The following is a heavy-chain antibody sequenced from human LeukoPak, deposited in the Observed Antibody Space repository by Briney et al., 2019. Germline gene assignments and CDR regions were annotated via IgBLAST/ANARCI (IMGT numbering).Heavy chain of an antibody. V-gene: IGHV1-18*01. CDR1: GYTLTSYG. J-gene: IGHJ4*02. CDR3: ARGLDSGSPPLGTFEI. Sequence: GASVKVSCKASGYTLTSYGITWVRQAPGQGLEWMGWISAYNGNTNYAQKVQGRVTMTRDTSTSTVYMELRSLKSDDTAVYYCARGLDSGSPPLGTFEIWGQGTLVTVSS. D-gene: IGHD1-26*01. CDR2: ISAYNGNT.